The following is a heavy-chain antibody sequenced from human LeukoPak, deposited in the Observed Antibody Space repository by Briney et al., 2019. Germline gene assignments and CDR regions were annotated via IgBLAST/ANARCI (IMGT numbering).Heavy chain of an antibody. Sequence: SETLSLTCTVSGGSISSSSYYWGWIRQPPGKGLEWIGDIYYSGSTYYNPSLKSRVTISVDTSKNQFSLKLSSVTAADTAVYYCARDQEAYCSSTSCYEYYYYMDVWGKGTTVTISS. CDR3: ARDQEAYCSSTSCYEYYYYMDV. J-gene: IGHJ6*03. V-gene: IGHV4-39*07. D-gene: IGHD2-2*01. CDR2: IYYSGST. CDR1: GGSISSSSYY.